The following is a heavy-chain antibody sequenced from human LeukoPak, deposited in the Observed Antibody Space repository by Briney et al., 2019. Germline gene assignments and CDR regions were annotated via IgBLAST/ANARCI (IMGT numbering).Heavy chain of an antibody. D-gene: IGHD1-26*01. V-gene: IGHV3-30*18. Sequence: HPGRSLTLSCAASGFTFNRFAMYWVRQAPGKGLEWVAVISHDGNNRDYANSVKGRFTISRDTSKHTLSLQMNSLRGDDTAIYYCAKYSYSEHYYQGGWFDPWGQGTLVTVSS. CDR3: AKYSYSEHYYQGGWFDP. J-gene: IGHJ5*02. CDR2: ISHDGNNR. CDR1: GFTFNRFA.